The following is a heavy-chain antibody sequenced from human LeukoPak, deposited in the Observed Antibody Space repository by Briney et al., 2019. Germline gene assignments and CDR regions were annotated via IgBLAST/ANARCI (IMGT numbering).Heavy chain of an antibody. CDR1: GFTFDDYA. CDR3: AKTTTVVTNWYFDL. J-gene: IGHJ2*01. CDR2: ISWNSGSI. V-gene: IGHV3-9*01. Sequence: PGRSLRLSCAASGFTFDDYAMHWVRQAPGQGLEWVSGISWNSGSIGYADSVKGRFTISRDSAKNSLYLQMNSLRAEDTALYYCAKTTTVVTNWYFDLWGRGTLVTVSS. D-gene: IGHD4-23*01.